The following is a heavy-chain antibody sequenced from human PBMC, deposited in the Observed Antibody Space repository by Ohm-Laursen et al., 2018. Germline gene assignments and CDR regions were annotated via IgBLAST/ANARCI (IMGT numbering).Heavy chain of an antibody. CDR3: VKGMSPVLRGVLED. D-gene: IGHD3-10*01. J-gene: IGHJ4*02. CDR2: INWIDDDI. CDR1: GFIFDNYA. Sequence: SLRLSCSASGFIFDNYAMHWVRQAPGKGLEWVSGINWIDDDIDYAVFVGGRFTISRDSAKSSLYLQMNSLIAEDTALYFCVKGMSPVLRGVLEDWGQGILVTVSS. V-gene: IGHV3-9*01.